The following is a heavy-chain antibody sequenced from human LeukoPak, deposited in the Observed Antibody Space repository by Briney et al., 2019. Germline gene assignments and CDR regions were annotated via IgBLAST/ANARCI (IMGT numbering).Heavy chain of an antibody. Sequence: ASAKVSCKASGYTFTGYYMHWVRQAPGQGLEWMGWINPNSGGTTYAQKFQGRVTMTRDTSISTAYMELSRLRSDDTAVYYCARDQVARDIVVVLAATGTIDYWGQGTLVTVSS. J-gene: IGHJ4*02. CDR2: INPNSGGT. D-gene: IGHD2-15*01. CDR3: ARDQVARDIVVVLAATGTIDY. V-gene: IGHV1-2*02. CDR1: GYTFTGYY.